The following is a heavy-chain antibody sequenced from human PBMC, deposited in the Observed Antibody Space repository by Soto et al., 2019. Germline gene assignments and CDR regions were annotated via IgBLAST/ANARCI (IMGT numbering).Heavy chain of an antibody. J-gene: IGHJ5*02. V-gene: IGHV2-5*02. CDR1: GFSLSTSGVG. D-gene: IGHD3-10*01. CDR3: AHTVLLWFGEVGGLFDP. Sequence: QITLKESGPTLVKPTQTLTLTSTFSGFSLSTSGVGMGCIRQPPGKALESLALIYWDDDKRYSPSLKSRLTITKDRSKNQVVLTMTNMDPVDTATYSCAHTVLLWFGEVGGLFDPWGQGTLVTVSS. CDR2: IYWDDDK.